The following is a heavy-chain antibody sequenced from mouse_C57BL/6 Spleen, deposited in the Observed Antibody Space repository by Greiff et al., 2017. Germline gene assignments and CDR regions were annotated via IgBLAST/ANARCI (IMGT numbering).Heavy chain of an antibody. CDR1: GFTFSSYA. D-gene: IGHD2-5*01. J-gene: IGHJ4*01. CDR2: ISDGGSYT. V-gene: IGHV5-4*03. Sequence: EVKLVESGGGLVKPGGSLKLSCAASGFTFSSYAMSWVRQTPEKMLEWVATISDGGSYTYYPDNVKGRFTISRDNAKNNLYLQMSHLKSEDTAMYYCARAYYSNYVGLYYYAMDYWGQGTSVTVSS. CDR3: ARAYYSNYVGLYYYAMDY.